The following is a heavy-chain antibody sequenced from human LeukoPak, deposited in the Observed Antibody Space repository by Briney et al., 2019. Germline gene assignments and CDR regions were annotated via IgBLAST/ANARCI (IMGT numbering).Heavy chain of an antibody. V-gene: IGHV3-23*01. CDR2: IRGSGDHT. Sequence: GGSLRLSCAASGLTFSAYAIIWVRQAPGKGLEWVSAIRGSGDHTHYAETVKGRFTISRDNSKNTVFLQMSSLRAEDAAVYYCAKDPNGDYVGAFDTWGPGTMVTVPS. CDR3: AKDPNGDYVGAFDT. J-gene: IGHJ3*02. D-gene: IGHD4-17*01. CDR1: GLTFSAYA.